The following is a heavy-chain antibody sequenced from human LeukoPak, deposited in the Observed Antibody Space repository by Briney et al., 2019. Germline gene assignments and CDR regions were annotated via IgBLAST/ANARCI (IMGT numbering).Heavy chain of an antibody. D-gene: IGHD6-13*01. CDR3: AKTRPLDSSSWSHGDY. Sequence: PGGSLRLSCAASGFTFSSYGMYWVRQAPGKGLEWVATIPHDGRNKYYVDSVKGRFTISRDNSKNTLYLQMNSLRAEDTAVYYCAKTRPLDSSSWSHGDYWGQGTLVTVSS. J-gene: IGHJ4*02. CDR1: GFTFSSYG. V-gene: IGHV3-30*18. CDR2: IPHDGRNK.